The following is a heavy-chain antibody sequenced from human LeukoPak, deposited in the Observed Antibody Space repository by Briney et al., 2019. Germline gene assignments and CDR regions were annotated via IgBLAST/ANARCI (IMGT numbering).Heavy chain of an antibody. D-gene: IGHD3-16*01. CDR2: ISSSGDTI. J-gene: IGHJ6*02. CDR3: ARDRGYYYYGMDV. Sequence: GGSPRLSCAASGFTFSGYEMNWVRQAPGKGLEWVSYISSSGDTIYYADSVKGRFTISRDNAKNSLYLQMNSLRAEDTAVYYCARDRGYYYYGMDVWGQGTTVTVSS. CDR1: GFTFSGYE. V-gene: IGHV3-48*03.